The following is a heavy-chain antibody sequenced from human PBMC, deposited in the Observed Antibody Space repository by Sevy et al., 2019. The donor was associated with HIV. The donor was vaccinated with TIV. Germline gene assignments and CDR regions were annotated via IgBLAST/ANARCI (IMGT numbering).Heavy chain of an antibody. Sequence: SETLSLTCTVSGGSISSYYWSWIRQPPGKGLEWIGYIYYSGSTNYNPSLKSRVTISVDTSKNQFSLKLNSVTAADTAVYYCARQTATYDILTGWNYYGVDVWGQGTTVTVSS. CDR3: ARQTATYDILTGWNYYGVDV. D-gene: IGHD3-9*01. CDR1: GGSISSYY. V-gene: IGHV4-59*08. CDR2: IYYSGST. J-gene: IGHJ6*02.